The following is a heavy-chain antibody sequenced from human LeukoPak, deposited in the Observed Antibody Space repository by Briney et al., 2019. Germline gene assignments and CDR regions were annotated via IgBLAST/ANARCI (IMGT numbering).Heavy chain of an antibody. V-gene: IGHV3-23*01. CDR3: AKFLPTHIVVANYYFDY. D-gene: IGHD2-21*01. J-gene: IGHJ4*02. CDR2: ISGSGGST. Sequence: GGSLRLSCAASGFTFSSYAMSWVRQAPGKGLEWVSAISGSGGSTYYADSVKGRFTISRDNSKNTLYLQMNSLRAEDTAVYYCAKFLPTHIVVANYYFDYWGQGSLVTVSS. CDR1: GFTFSSYA.